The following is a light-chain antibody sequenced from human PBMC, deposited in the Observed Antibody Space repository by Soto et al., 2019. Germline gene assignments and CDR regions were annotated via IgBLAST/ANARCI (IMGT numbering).Light chain of an antibody. J-gene: IGLJ1*01. CDR2: GNN. Sequence: QSVLTQPPSVSGAPGQRVTISCTGSSSNIGAGYDVHWYQQLPGKAPKLLIYGNNNRPSGVPDRFSGPKSGTSASLAITGLRADDESEYYCGSYPSTDTRFVFGTGTKVTVL. V-gene: IGLV1-40*01. CDR1: SSNIGAGYD. CDR3: GSYPSTDTRFV.